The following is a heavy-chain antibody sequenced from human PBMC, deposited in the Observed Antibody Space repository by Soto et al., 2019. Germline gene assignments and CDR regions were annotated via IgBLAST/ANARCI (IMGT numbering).Heavy chain of an antibody. CDR1: GFNFSSSA. CDR3: ARASMVRGIIGWFDP. J-gene: IGHJ5*02. CDR2: LSDDGSNR. D-gene: IGHD3-10*01. V-gene: IGHV3-30-3*01. Sequence: QVQLVESGGGVVQPGRSLRLSCAASGFNFSSSAMYWVRQAPGKGLEWMAVLSDDGSNRYYADSVRGRFTISRDNSKNTLYLQMNSLRADDTAVYYCARASMVRGIIGWFDPWCQGTLVTVSS.